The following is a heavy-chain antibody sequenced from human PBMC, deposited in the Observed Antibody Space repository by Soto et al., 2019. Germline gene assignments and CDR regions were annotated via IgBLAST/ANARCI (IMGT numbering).Heavy chain of an antibody. CDR1: GFTFSSYA. V-gene: IGHV3-23*01. D-gene: IGHD2-2*01. CDR2: ISGSGGST. J-gene: IGHJ3*02. CDR3: AKVPKFVVPAAPPHHDAFDI. Sequence: GGSLRLSCAASGFTFSSYAMSWVRQAPGKGLEWVSAISGSGGSTYYADSVKGRFTISRDNSKNTLYLQMNSLRAEDTAVYYCAKVPKFVVPAAPPHHDAFDIWGQGTMVTVSS.